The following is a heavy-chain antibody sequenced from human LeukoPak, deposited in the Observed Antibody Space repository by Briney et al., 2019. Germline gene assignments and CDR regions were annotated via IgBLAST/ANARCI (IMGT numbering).Heavy chain of an antibody. CDR1: GFTFSSYS. V-gene: IGHV3-21*04. D-gene: IGHD5-18*01. CDR2: ISSSSSYI. J-gene: IGHJ4*02. Sequence: GGTLRLSCAASGFTFSSYSMNWVRQAPGKGLEWVSSISSSSSYIYYADSVKGRFTISRDNAKNSLYLQMNSLRAEDTAVYYCANDLGWIQLNLGRGQGTLVTVSS. CDR3: ANDLGWIQLNLG.